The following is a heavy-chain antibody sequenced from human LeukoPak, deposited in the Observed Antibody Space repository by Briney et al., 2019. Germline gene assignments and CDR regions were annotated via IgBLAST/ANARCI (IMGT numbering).Heavy chain of an antibody. Sequence: SQTLSLTCTVSGGSISSGSYYWSWIRQPAGKGLEWIGRIYTSGSTNYNPSLKSRVTISVDTSKNQFSLKLSSVTAADTAVYYCARDPNLYGSGAFDYWGQGTLVIVSA. V-gene: IGHV4-61*02. J-gene: IGHJ4*02. CDR3: ARDPNLYGSGAFDY. CDR2: IYTSGST. D-gene: IGHD3-10*01. CDR1: GGSISSGSYY.